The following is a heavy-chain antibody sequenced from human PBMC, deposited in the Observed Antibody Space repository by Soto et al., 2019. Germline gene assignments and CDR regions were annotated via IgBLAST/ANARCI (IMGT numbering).Heavy chain of an antibody. CDR1: GGSFSGYY. J-gene: IGHJ5*02. CDR3: ARGGGKDCSSTSCYYWFDP. D-gene: IGHD2-2*01. CDR2: INHSGST. V-gene: IGHV4-34*01. Sequence: QVQLQQWGAGLLKPSETLSLTCAVYGGSFSGYYWSWIRQPPGKGLEWIGEINHSGSTNYNPSLKSRVTISVDTSKNQFSLKLSSVTAADTAVYYCARGGGKDCSSTSCYYWFDPWGQGTLDTVSS.